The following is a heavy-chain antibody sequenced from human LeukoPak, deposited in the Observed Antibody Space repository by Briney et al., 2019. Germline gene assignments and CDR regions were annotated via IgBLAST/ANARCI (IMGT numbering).Heavy chain of an antibody. V-gene: IGHV3-23*01. J-gene: IGHJ4*02. D-gene: IGHD1-26*01. CDR2: ISGSGGST. Sequence: XXXGXGLEWVSAISGSGGSTYYADSVKGRFTISRDNSKNTLYLQMNSLRAEDTAVYYCAKDLLSGRNDYWGQGTLVTVSS. CDR3: AKDLLSGRNDY.